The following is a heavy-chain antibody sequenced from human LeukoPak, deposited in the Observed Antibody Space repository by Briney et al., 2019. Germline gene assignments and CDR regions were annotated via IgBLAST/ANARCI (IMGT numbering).Heavy chain of an antibody. CDR1: GFTFDDYA. V-gene: IGHV3-9*01. CDR2: ISWNSGSI. D-gene: IGHD3-22*01. J-gene: IGHJ3*02. CDR3: VKDLYYYDSSGSYSAAFDI. Sequence: SGGSLRLSCAASGFTFDDYAMPWVRQAPGKGLEWVSGISWNSGSIGYADSVKGRFTISRDNAKNSLYLQMNSLRAEDTALYYCVKDLYYYDSSGSYSAAFDIWGQGTMVTVSS.